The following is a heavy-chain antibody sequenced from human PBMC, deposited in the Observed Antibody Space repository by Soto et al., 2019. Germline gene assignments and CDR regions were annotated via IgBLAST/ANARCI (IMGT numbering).Heavy chain of an antibody. V-gene: IGHV3-33*01. Sequence: GGSLRLSCAASGFTFSSYGMHWVRQAPGKGLEWVAVIWYDGSNKYYADSVKGRFTISRDNSKNTLYLQMNSLRAEDTAVYYCARDIVVVVAATSAGMDVWGQGTTVTSP. CDR2: IWYDGSNK. CDR1: GFTFSSYG. CDR3: ARDIVVVVAATSAGMDV. J-gene: IGHJ6*02. D-gene: IGHD2-15*01.